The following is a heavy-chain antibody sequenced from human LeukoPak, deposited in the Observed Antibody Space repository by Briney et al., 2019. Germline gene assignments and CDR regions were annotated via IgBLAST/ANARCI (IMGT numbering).Heavy chain of an antibody. J-gene: IGHJ4*02. CDR1: GGSFSGYY. CDR3: ARSSQLRIAAAGTFDY. D-gene: IGHD6-13*01. Sequence: TPSETLSLTCAVYGGSFSGYYWSWIRQPPGKGLEWIGEINHSGSTNYNPSLKSRVTISVDTSKNQFSLKLSSVTAADTAVYYCARSSQLRIAAAGTFDYWGQGTLVTVSS. CDR2: INHSGST. V-gene: IGHV4-34*01.